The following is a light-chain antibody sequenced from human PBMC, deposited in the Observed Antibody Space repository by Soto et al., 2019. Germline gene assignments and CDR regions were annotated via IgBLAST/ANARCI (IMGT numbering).Light chain of an antibody. Sequence: DIQMTQSPSTLSASVGDRVTITCRASQSVRSWLAWYQQKPGRAPKFLIYDASSLESGVPSRVSSSGSGTEFTLTISKLQPDDFATYYFQQYDNYPLTFGGGTNVDI. CDR2: DAS. V-gene: IGKV1-5*01. CDR1: QSVRSW. CDR3: QQYDNYPLT. J-gene: IGKJ4*01.